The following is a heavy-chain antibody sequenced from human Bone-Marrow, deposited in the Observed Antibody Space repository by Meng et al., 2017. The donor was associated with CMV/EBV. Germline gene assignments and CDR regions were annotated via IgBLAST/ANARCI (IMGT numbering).Heavy chain of an antibody. CDR1: YTFWGHA. CDR3: AKDRGYCSSTSCNDMDV. V-gene: IGHV1-3*01. J-gene: IGHJ6*02. CDR2: INAGNGNT. Sequence: YTFWGHAIHGVRQAPGQGLEWMGWINAGNGNTKYSQKFQGRVTITRDTSARTSYMELSSLRSEDTAVYYCAKDRGYCSSTSCNDMDVWGQGTTVTVSS. D-gene: IGHD2-2*01.